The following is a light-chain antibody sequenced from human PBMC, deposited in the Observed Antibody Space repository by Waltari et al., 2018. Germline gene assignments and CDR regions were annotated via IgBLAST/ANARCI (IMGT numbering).Light chain of an antibody. J-gene: IGLJ3*02. CDR3: QTGGHGTWV. CDR1: SGHSTNV. Sequence: QLVLTQSPSASASLGASVKLTCTLSSGHSTNVIAWLQKRPERGPRYLMKVNSDGSTNKGDEIPDRFSGSSSGAEHYLTISSLQSEDEADYYCQTGGHGTWVFGGGTKLTVL. CDR2: VNSDGST. V-gene: IGLV4-69*01.